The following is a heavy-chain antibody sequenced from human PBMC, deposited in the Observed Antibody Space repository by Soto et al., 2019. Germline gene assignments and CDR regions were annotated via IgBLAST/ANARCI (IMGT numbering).Heavy chain of an antibody. CDR2: LSGSGIST. V-gene: IGHV3-23*01. J-gene: IGHJ4*02. D-gene: IGHD3-22*01. CDR3: ATSYDSSGYDY. Sequence: PGGSLGLSCAASGFTFSSYAMSGVRQAPGKGLEWVSALSGSGISTYYADTVKGRFTISRDNSRNTLYLQMNSLRAEDTAVYYCATSYDSSGYDYWGQGTLVTVSS. CDR1: GFTFSSYA.